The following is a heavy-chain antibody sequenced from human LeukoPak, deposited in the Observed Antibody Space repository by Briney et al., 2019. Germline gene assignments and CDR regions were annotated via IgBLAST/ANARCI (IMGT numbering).Heavy chain of an antibody. Sequence: GGSLRLSCAASRFTFSSYPMSWVRQTPGKGLEWVASISGSGVTTYYADSVKGRFTISRDNSKNTVDLQMNSLRAEDTAVYYCAKPDYGDYGLYFDYWGQGTLVTVSS. V-gene: IGHV3-23*01. CDR2: ISGSGVTT. CDR3: AKPDYGDYGLYFDY. J-gene: IGHJ4*02. CDR1: RFTFSSYP. D-gene: IGHD4-17*01.